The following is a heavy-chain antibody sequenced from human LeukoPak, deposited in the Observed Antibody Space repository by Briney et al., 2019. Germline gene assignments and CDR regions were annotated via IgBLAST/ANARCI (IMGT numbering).Heavy chain of an antibody. CDR1: GFTFSSYG. CDR2: ISYDGSNK. D-gene: IGHD2-2*01. J-gene: IGHJ4*02. CDR3: ATDCRNTRCLGY. V-gene: IGHV3-30*03. Sequence: GGSLRLSCAASGFTFSSYGMHWVRQAPGKGLEWVAVISYDGSNKYYADSVKGRFTISRDNSKNTLYLQMNSLRAEDTAVYYCATDCRNTRCLGYWGQGTLVTVSS.